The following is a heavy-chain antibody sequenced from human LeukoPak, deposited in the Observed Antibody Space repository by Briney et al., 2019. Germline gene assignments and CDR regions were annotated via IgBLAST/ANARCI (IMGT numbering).Heavy chain of an antibody. CDR2: VYYSGST. J-gene: IGHJ5*02. Sequence: ASETLSLTCAVYGGSFSGYYWGWIRQPPGKGLEWIGSVYYSGSTYYNPSLKSRVTISVDTSKNQFSLNVFSVTAADTAVYYCARGRYCSDSNCYGNWFDPWGQGTLVTVSS. CDR1: GGSFSGYY. CDR3: ARGRYCSDSNCYGNWFDP. D-gene: IGHD2-2*01. V-gene: IGHV4-34*01.